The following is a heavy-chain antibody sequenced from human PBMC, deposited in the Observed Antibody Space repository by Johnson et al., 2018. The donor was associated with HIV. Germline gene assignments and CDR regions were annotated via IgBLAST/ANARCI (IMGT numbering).Heavy chain of an antibody. CDR3: ARKLSYYDI. Sequence: VQLVESGGGVLRPGGSLRLSCAGSGFAFEDYAMSWVRQVPEKGLEWVAGINWNGGNIGYADSVKGRFTISRDNAKHSLYLQMNSLRAEDTALYYCARKLSYYDIWGQGTMVTVSS. CDR1: GFAFEDYA. V-gene: IGHV3-20*04. J-gene: IGHJ3*02. CDR2: INWNGGNI. D-gene: IGHD3-10*01.